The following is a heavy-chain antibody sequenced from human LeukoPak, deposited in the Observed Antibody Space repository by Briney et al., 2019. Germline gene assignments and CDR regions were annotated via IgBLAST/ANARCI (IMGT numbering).Heavy chain of an antibody. CDR3: ARDMNFGWPDAFDI. V-gene: IGHV3-21*01. D-gene: IGHD6-19*01. J-gene: IGHJ3*02. Sequence: GGSLRLSCAASGFTFSSYSMNWVRQAPGKGLEWVSSISSSSSYIYYADSVKGRFTISRDNAKNSLYLQMNSLRAEDTAVYYCARDMNFGWPDAFDIWGQGTMVTVSS. CDR2: ISSSSSYI. CDR1: GFTFSSYS.